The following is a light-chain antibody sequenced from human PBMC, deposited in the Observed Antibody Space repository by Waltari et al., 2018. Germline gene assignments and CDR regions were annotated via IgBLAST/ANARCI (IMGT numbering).Light chain of an antibody. V-gene: IGLV9-49*01. Sequence: QPVLTQPPSASASLGASVTLTCTLSSGYSNYKVDWYQQRPGKGPRFVMRVGNGGIVGSKGDGIPDRFSVVGSGLNRYLTIKNIQEEDESDYHCGADHGSGSNFVVVFGGGTKLTVL. CDR1: SGYSNYK. CDR3: GADHGSGSNFVVV. CDR2: VGNGGIVG. J-gene: IGLJ2*01.